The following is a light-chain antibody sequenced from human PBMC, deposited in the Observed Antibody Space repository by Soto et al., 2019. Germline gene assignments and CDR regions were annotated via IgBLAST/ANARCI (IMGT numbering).Light chain of an antibody. CDR2: VAS. Sequence: DIQMTQSPSSLSASVGDRVTITCRASQNIGRFLNWHQQKPGKAPNVLINVASTLRSGVPSRFSGSGSGTDFNLTINSLQPEDFATYFCQQSFTTPLTFGGATKVDIK. J-gene: IGKJ4*01. CDR3: QQSFTTPLT. V-gene: IGKV1-39*01. CDR1: QNIGRF.